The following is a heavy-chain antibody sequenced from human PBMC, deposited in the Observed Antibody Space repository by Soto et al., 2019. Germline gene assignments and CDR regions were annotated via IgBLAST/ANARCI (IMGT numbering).Heavy chain of an antibody. Sequence: QVQLVESGGGVVQPGRSLRLSCAASGFTFSSYGMHWVRQAPGKGLEWVAVISYDGSNKYYADSVKGRFTISRDNSKNELYLQMNSLRAEDTAVYYCANGPATVLVPAAMNYYYGMDVWGQGTTVTVSS. CDR3: ANGPATVLVPAAMNYYYGMDV. V-gene: IGHV3-30*18. J-gene: IGHJ6*02. CDR2: ISYDGSNK. CDR1: GFTFSSYG. D-gene: IGHD2-2*01.